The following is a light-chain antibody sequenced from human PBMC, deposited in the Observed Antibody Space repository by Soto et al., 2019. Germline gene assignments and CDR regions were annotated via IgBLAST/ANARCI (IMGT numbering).Light chain of an antibody. CDR1: QSVSSY. J-gene: IGKJ5*01. CDR2: DAS. CDR3: QQYNNLPFIT. V-gene: IGKV3-15*01. Sequence: EIVLTQSPSTLSLSPGERATLSCRASQSVSSYLAWYQQKPGQAPRLLIYDASNRATGIPVRFSGSGSGTEFTLTISSLQSEDFAVYYCQQYNNLPFITFGHGTRLEIK.